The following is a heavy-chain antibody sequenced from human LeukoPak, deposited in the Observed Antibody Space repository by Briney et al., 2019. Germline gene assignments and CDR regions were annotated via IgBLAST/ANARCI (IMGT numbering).Heavy chain of an antibody. CDR1: GYSFSNYW. D-gene: IGHD3-16*01. Sequence: GESLKISCKGSGYSFSNYWIGWVRQMPGKGLEWMGIIYPGDSDTRYSPSFQAQVTISADKSISTAYLQWSSLKASDTAMYYCARLWGGGPAYFPPDFWGQGTLVTVSS. J-gene: IGHJ4*02. CDR2: IYPGDSDT. V-gene: IGHV5-51*01. CDR3: ARLWGGGPAYFPPDF.